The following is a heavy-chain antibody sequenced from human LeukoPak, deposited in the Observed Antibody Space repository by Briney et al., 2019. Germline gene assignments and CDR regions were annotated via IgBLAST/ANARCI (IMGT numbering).Heavy chain of an antibody. D-gene: IGHD3-10*01. J-gene: IGHJ4*02. V-gene: IGHV3-23*01. CDR2: ISPNGVIT. CDR1: GFTFSRHG. Sequence: GGTLRLSCAASGFTFSRHGMNWVRQAPGKGLEWVSGISPNGVITYYADSVKGRFTISRDNSKGTVYLQMNSLRAEDTALYYCAKAHVPTMIRGVVSSDWGQGTLVTVSS. CDR3: AKAHVPTMIRGVVSSD.